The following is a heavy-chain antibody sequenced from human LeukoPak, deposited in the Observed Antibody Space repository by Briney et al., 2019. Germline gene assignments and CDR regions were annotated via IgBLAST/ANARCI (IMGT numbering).Heavy chain of an antibody. V-gene: IGHV3-11*04. D-gene: IGHD6-13*01. CDR1: GFTFSDYY. CDR2: ISSSGSTI. J-gene: IGHJ6*03. CDR3: ASWGIYYYYYMDV. Sequence: GGSLRLSCAASGFTFSDYYMSWIRQAPGKGLEWVSYISSSGSTIYYADSVKGRFTISRDNAKNSLYLQMNSLRAEDTAVYYCASWGIYYYYYMDVWGKGTTVTVSS.